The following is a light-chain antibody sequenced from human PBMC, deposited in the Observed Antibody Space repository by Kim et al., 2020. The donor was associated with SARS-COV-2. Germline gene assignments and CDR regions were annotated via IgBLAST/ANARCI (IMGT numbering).Light chain of an antibody. V-gene: IGKV3-11*01. CDR3: QQRSNWPPLT. CDR2: DAS. Sequence: SPGERAALSCRASQGVSSYLAWYQQKPGQAPRLLIYDASNRATGIPARFSGSGSGTDFTLTISSLEPEDFAVYYCQQRSNWPPLTFGGGTKVDIK. J-gene: IGKJ4*01. CDR1: QGVSSY.